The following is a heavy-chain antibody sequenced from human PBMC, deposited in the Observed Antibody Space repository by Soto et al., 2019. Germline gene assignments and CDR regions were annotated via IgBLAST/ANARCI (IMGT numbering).Heavy chain of an antibody. CDR1: GYSFTTYW. J-gene: IGHJ6*02. V-gene: IGHV5-51*01. CDR3: ARVPDSSLGTMDV. D-gene: IGHD6-19*01. CDR2: MFPGDSDT. Sequence: GESLKISCKGSGYSFTTYWIGWVRQLPGQGLEWMGVMFPGDSDTRYSPSFQGQVTMSADPSTNTAYLEWSSLKATDSAMYYCARVPDSSLGTMDVWGQGTTVTVSS.